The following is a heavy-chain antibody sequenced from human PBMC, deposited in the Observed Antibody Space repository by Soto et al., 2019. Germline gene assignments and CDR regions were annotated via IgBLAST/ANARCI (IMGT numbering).Heavy chain of an antibody. Sequence: GGSLRLSCAASGFTFRSYSMNWVRQAPGKGLEWVSYISSSNRTINYADSVKGRFIISRDNAKNPLYLQMHSLRDEDTAVYYCARDAWHYYDSSGYLYYFDYWGQGTLVTVSS. CDR1: GFTFRSYS. CDR3: ARDAWHYYDSSGYLYYFDY. J-gene: IGHJ4*02. CDR2: ISSSNRTI. V-gene: IGHV3-48*02. D-gene: IGHD3-22*01.